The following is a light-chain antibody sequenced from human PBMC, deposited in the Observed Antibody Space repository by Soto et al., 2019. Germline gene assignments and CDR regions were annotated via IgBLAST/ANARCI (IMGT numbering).Light chain of an antibody. CDR1: QSISSS. CDR3: QEYNGLSRS. CDR2: DAS. J-gene: IGKJ1*01. Sequence: DIQMTQSPSTLSASVGDRVTITCRASQSISSSLAWYQQIPGKAPKVLIYDASSFQSGVPSRFSGSGSGTEFTLTISSLQPEDFGTYYCQEYNGLSRSFGQGTKVEIK. V-gene: IGKV1-5*01.